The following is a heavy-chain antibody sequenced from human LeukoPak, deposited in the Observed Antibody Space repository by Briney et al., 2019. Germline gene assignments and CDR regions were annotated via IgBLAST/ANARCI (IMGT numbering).Heavy chain of an antibody. V-gene: IGHV3-48*01. CDR1: GFTFSSYS. Sequence: GGSLRLSCAASGFTFSSYSMNWVRQAPGKGLEWVSYIISSSSTIYYADSVKGRFTISRDNAKNSLYLQMNSLRAEDTAVYYCARAPLGYCSSTSCYGGWFDYWGQGTLVTVSS. CDR2: IISSSSTI. CDR3: ARAPLGYCSSTSCYGGWFDY. D-gene: IGHD2-2*01. J-gene: IGHJ4*02.